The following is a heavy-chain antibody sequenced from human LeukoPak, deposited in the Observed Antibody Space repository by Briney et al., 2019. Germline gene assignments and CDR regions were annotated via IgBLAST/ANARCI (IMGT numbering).Heavy chain of an antibody. J-gene: IGHJ4*02. CDR2: VHYSEST. V-gene: IGHV4-59*01. D-gene: IGHD2-21*02. CDR1: GGSISSYF. CDR3: ARDGARGGDLDY. Sequence: SETLSLTCTVSGGSISSYFWSWIRQPPGKGLEWIAYVHYSESTNYNPSLKSRVTISVDTSKNQFSLKLKLTSVTAADTAIYYCARDGARGGDLDYWGQGTLVTVSS.